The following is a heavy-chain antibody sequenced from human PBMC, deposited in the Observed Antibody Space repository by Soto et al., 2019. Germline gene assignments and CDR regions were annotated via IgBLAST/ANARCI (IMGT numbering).Heavy chain of an antibody. J-gene: IGHJ4*02. CDR3: AREDYYAYYFDY. V-gene: IGHV3-48*03. D-gene: IGHD3-22*01. CDR2: ISSSGSTI. CDR1: GVTFSSYE. Sequence: GGSLGLSCTASGVTFSSYEMNWVRQAPGKGLEWVSYISSSGSTIYYADSVKGRFTISRDNAKNSLYLQMNSLRAEDTAVYYCAREDYYAYYFDYWGQGTLVTVSS.